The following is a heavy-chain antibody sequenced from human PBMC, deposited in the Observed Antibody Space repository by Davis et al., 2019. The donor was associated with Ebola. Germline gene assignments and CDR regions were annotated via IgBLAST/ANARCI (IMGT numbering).Heavy chain of an antibody. CDR2: IDWDDDK. CDR3: AHRGIAVAGAFDY. D-gene: IGHD6-19*01. Sequence: SGPTLVKPTQTLTLTCTFSGFSLSTRPMCVSWIRQPPGKALEWLARIDWDDDKFYSTSLKTRLTISKDTSRNQVVLTMTNMDPVDTATYYCAHRGIAVAGAFDYWGQGTLVTVSS. CDR1: GFSLSTRPMC. V-gene: IGHV2-70*12. J-gene: IGHJ4*02.